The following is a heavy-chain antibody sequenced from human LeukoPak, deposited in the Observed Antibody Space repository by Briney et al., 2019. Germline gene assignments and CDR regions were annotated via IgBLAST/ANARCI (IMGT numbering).Heavy chain of an antibody. V-gene: IGHV1-2*02. Sequence: GASVKVSCKASGYTFTGYYTHWVRQAPGQGLEWMGWINSNSSGTNYAQNFQGRVTMTRDTSISTAYMEVSTLRSDDTAVYYCARGPYCGGDCYSRPFFDYWGQGTLVTVSS. CDR1: GYTFTGYY. J-gene: IGHJ4*02. CDR2: INSNSSGT. CDR3: ARGPYCGGDCYSRPFFDY. D-gene: IGHD2-21*02.